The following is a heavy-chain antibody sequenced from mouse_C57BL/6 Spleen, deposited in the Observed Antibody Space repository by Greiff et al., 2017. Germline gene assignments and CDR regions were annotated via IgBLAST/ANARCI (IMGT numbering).Heavy chain of an antibody. CDR2: ISDGGSYT. CDR1: GFTFSSYA. Sequence: EVQLVESGGGLVKPGGSLKLSCAASGFTFSSYAMSWVRQTPEQRLEWVATISDGGSYTYYTDNVKGRFTISRDNAKNNLYLQMGHLKSEDTAMYYCGRGSYYYGRGFDYGGQGTTLTVSS. D-gene: IGHD1-1*01. CDR3: GRGSYYYGRGFDY. V-gene: IGHV5-4*01. J-gene: IGHJ2*01.